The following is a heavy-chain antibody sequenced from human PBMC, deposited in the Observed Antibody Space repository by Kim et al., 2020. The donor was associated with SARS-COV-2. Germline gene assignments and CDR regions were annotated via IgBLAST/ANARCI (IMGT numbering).Heavy chain of an antibody. CDR3: ARDGDPIAAAGNAPDYYYYGMDV. CDR1: GGSISSYY. V-gene: IGHV4-59*01. CDR2: IYYSGST. J-gene: IGHJ6*02. D-gene: IGHD6-13*01. Sequence: SETLSLTCTVSGGSISSYYWSWIRQPPGKGLEWIGHIYYSGSTNYNPSLKSRVTISVDTSKNQFSLKLSSVTAADTAVYYCARDGDPIAAAGNAPDYYYYGMDVWGQGTTVTVSS.